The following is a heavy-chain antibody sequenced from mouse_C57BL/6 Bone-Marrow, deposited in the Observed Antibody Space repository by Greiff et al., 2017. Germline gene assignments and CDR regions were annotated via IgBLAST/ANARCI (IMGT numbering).Heavy chain of an antibody. D-gene: IGHD1-1*01. CDR1: GYAFSSYW. J-gene: IGHJ2*01. Sequence: QVQLQQSGAELVKPGASVKISCKASGYAFSSYWMNWVKQRPGKGLEWIGQIYPGDGDTNYNGKFKGKATLTADKSSSTAYMQLSSLTSEDSAVYFCARRRITTVVATNFDYWGQGTTLTVSS. CDR3: ARRRITTVVATNFDY. CDR2: IYPGDGDT. V-gene: IGHV1-80*01.